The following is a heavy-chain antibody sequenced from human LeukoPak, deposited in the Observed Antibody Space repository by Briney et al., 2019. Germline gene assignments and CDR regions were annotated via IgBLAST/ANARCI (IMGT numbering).Heavy chain of an antibody. CDR3: VRDVAGSGWFDS. J-gene: IGHJ5*01. Sequence: SETLSLTCTVSGDSIRNYYCSWIRQPAEQGLEWIGRIYSSGTTNYNPSLQSRVTMSVDTSTKQFSLRLSSVTAADTAVYYCVRDVAGSGWFDSWGQGTLVTVSS. D-gene: IGHD6-19*01. CDR2: IYSSGTT. V-gene: IGHV4-4*07. CDR1: GDSIRNYY.